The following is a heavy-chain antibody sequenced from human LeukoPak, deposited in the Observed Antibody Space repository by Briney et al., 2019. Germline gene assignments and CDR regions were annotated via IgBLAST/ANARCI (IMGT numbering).Heavy chain of an antibody. Sequence: SETLSLTCAVSGGSISSSNWWSWVRQPPGKGLEWIGEIYHSGSTNYNPSLKSRVTISVDKSKNQFSLKLSSVTAADTAVYYCAKDHSSGWYFGYYYYGMDVWGQGTTVTVSS. D-gene: IGHD6-19*01. V-gene: IGHV4-4*02. CDR3: AKDHSSGWYFGYYYYGMDV. J-gene: IGHJ6*02. CDR2: IYHSGST. CDR1: GGSISSSNW.